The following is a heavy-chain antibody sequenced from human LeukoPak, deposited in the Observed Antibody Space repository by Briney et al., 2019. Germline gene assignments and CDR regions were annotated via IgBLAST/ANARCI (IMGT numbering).Heavy chain of an antibody. CDR1: GYSFADYY. CDR2: IKPNSGGT. CDR3: AREPYSSGWYTGDY. D-gene: IGHD6-19*01. V-gene: IGHV1-2*02. J-gene: IGHJ4*02. Sequence: ASVTVSCKASGYSFADYYMHWVRQAPGQGLEWMGWIKPNSGGTRSAQKFQGRVTMTRNTSISTAYMELSSLRSEDTAVYYCAREPYSSGWYTGDYWGQGTLVTVSS.